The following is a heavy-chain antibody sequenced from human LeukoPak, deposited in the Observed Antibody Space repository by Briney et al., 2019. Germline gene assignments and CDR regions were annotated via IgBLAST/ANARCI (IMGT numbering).Heavy chain of an antibody. D-gene: IGHD3-9*01. V-gene: IGHV3-9*01. CDR1: GFTFDDYA. Sequence: GRSLRLSCAASGFTFDDYAMHWVRQAPGKGLEWVSGISWNSGSIGYADSVKGRFTISRDNAKNSLYLQMNSLRAEDTAVYYCARDGGPYYDILTGYYGLDAFDIWGQGTMVTVSS. CDR2: ISWNSGSI. CDR3: ARDGGPYYDILTGYYGLDAFDI. J-gene: IGHJ3*02.